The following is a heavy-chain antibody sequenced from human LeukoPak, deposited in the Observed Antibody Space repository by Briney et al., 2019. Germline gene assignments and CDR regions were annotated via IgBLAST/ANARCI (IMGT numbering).Heavy chain of an antibody. CDR3: ARDLRVATIYRYFDL. V-gene: IGHV4-59*12. CDR2: IYYSGST. D-gene: IGHD5-12*01. Sequence: PSETLSLTCTVSGGSISSYYWSWIRQPPGKGLEWIGYIYYSGSTYYNPSLKSRVTISVDTSKNQFSLKLSSVTAADTAVYYCARDLRVATIYRYFDLWGRGTLVTVSS. J-gene: IGHJ2*01. CDR1: GGSISSYY.